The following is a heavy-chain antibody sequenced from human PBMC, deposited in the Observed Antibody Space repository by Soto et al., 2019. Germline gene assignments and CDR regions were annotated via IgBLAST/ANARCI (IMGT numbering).Heavy chain of an antibody. CDR1: GGSFSGYY. V-gene: IGHV4-34*01. D-gene: IGHD3-16*02. J-gene: IGHJ5*02. Sequence: SETLSLTCAVYGGSFSGYYWSWIRQPPGKGLEWIGEINHSGSTNYNPSLKSRVTISVDTSKNQFSLKLSSVTAADTAVYYCARGLPKRFKLSDWFDPWGQGTLVTVSS. CDR2: INHSGST. CDR3: ARGLPKRFKLSDWFDP.